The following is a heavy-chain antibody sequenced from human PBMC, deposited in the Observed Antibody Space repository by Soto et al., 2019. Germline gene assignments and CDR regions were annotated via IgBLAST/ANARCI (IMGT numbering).Heavy chain of an antibody. Sequence: SETLSLTCTVSGGSISTYYWTWIRQSPGKGLEWIGYISYRGSTNYNPSLKSRVTISVDTSKNQFSLKLSSVTAADTAVYYCAREQTTYYDFWSGYRPATRNNRFDPWGQGTLVTVSS. J-gene: IGHJ5*02. CDR2: ISYRGST. V-gene: IGHV4-59*12. D-gene: IGHD3-3*01. CDR1: GGSISTYY. CDR3: AREQTTYYDFWSGYRPATRNNRFDP.